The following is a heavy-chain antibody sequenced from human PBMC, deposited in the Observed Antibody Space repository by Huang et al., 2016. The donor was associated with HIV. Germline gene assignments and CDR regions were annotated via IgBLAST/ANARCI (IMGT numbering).Heavy chain of an antibody. CDR1: GYSFSSYW. V-gene: IGHV5-51*01. Sequence: QLVQSGVEVKKPGESLKISCKGSGYSFSSYWIAWVCQKPGKGLAWMGMVYPADSDSRYSPSVQGQVTISADKSTSSAYLHWRSLKASDTAFYYCATPASYGSYYDSSGFSVWGQGTLVIVSS. D-gene: IGHD3-22*01. J-gene: IGHJ4*02. CDR3: ATPASYGSYYDSSGFSV. CDR2: VYPADSDS.